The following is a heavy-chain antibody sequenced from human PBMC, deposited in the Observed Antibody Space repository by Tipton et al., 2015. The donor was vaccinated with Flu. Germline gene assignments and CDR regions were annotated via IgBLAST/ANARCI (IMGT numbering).Heavy chain of an antibody. D-gene: IGHD3-22*01. CDR2: IYHSGSP. CDR1: GGSISSGNW. V-gene: IGHV4-4*02. Sequence: GSLRLSCAVSGGSISSGNWWSWVRQPPGKGLEWIGEIYHSGSPNYNPSLKSRLTISVDNSKNQFSLKLSSVTAADTAVYYCARAIYDSGGYYSLNWFDPWGQGTLVTVSS. J-gene: IGHJ5*02. CDR3: ARAIYDSGGYYSLNWFDP.